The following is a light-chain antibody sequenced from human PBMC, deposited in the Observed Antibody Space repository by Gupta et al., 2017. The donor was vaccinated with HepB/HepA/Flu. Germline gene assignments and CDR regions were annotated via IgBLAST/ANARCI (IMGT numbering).Light chain of an antibody. CDR2: DVA. CDR3: QQSLRWPLT. V-gene: IGKV3-11*01. J-gene: IGKJ4*01. Sequence: VLTQSPSALSVSPGGRATLSCRASDDIETSLAWYQQRPGQPPRLLIYDVAVRATGSPARFSGRGSGTDCTLIIDTLQPEDLGRYYCQQSLRWPLTFGGGTKGGI. CDR1: DDIETS.